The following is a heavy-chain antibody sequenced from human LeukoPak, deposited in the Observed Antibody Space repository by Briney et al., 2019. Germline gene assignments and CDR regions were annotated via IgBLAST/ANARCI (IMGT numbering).Heavy chain of an antibody. D-gene: IGHD6-6*01. CDR3: ARLALSSSVDY. Sequence: SETLSLTCAVSGYSISSSYYWGWIRQPPGKGLEWIGSIYYSGSTYYNPSLKSRVTISVDTSKNQFSLKLSSVTAADTAVYYCARLALSSSVDYWGQGTLVTVSS. CDR1: GYSISSSYY. V-gene: IGHV4-38-2*01. CDR2: IYYSGST. J-gene: IGHJ4*02.